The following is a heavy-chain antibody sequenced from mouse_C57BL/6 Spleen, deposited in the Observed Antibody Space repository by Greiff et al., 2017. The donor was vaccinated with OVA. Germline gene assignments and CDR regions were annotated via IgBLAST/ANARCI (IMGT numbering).Heavy chain of an antibody. CDR2: IDPSDSYT. J-gene: IGHJ2*01. Sequence: QVQLQQSGAELVMPGASVKLSCKASGYTFTSYWMHWVKQRPGQGLEWIGEIDPSDSYTNYNQKFKGKSTLTVDKSSSTAYMQLSSLTSEDSAVYYCARSRGNYVYFDYWGQGTTLTVSS. D-gene: IGHD2-1*01. V-gene: IGHV1-69*01. CDR1: GYTFTSYW. CDR3: ARSRGNYVYFDY.